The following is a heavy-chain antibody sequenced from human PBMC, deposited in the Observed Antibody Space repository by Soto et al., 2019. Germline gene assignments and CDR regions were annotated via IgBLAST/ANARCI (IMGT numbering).Heavy chain of an antibody. Sequence: SETLSLTCTVSGGSISSGGYYWSWIRQHPGKGLEWIGYIYYSGSTYYNPSLKSRVTISVDTSKNQFSLKLSSVTAADTAVYYCARRGTAYDEGTGNFDYWGQGTLVTVSS. CDR3: ARRGTAYDEGTGNFDY. CDR1: GGSISSGGYY. V-gene: IGHV4-31*03. D-gene: IGHD1-7*01. J-gene: IGHJ4*02. CDR2: IYYSGST.